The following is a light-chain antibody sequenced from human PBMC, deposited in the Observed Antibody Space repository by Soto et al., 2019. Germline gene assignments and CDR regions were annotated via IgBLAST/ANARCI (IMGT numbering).Light chain of an antibody. V-gene: IGKV3-11*01. CDR3: QQRSNWPPT. Sequence: EIVLTQSPATLYLSPGERATLFCRASQSISTYLAWYQQKSGQAPRLLIYDASNRATGIPARFSGGGSGTDFTLTVSSLEPEDFAVYYCQQRSNWPPTFGQGTKLEI. CDR1: QSISTY. J-gene: IGKJ2*01. CDR2: DAS.